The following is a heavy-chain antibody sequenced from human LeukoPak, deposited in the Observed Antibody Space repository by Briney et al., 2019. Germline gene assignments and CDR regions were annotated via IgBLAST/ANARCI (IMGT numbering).Heavy chain of an antibody. V-gene: IGHV4-39*01. D-gene: IGHD3-22*01. CDR2: IYYSGST. CDR3: ARRYYYDSSGYYYQ. Sequence: SETLSLTCTVSGGSISSSSYYWGWIRQPPGKGLEWIGSIYYSGSTYYNPSLKSRVTISVDTSKNQFSLKLSSVTAADTAVYYCARRYYYDSSGYYYQWGQGTLVTVST. J-gene: IGHJ4*02. CDR1: GGSISSSSYY.